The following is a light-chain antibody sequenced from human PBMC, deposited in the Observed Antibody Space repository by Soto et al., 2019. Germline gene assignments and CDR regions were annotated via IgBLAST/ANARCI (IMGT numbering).Light chain of an antibody. CDR1: SSHIGAGYD. Sequence: QSVLTQPPSVSWAPGQRVTISCTGSSSHIGAGYDVHWYQQLPGTAPKLLIYGNSNRPSGVPDRFSGSKSGTSASLAITGLQAEDEADYYCQSYDSSLSGSDVFGTGTKVTVL. V-gene: IGLV1-40*01. J-gene: IGLJ1*01. CDR3: QSYDSSLSGSDV. CDR2: GNS.